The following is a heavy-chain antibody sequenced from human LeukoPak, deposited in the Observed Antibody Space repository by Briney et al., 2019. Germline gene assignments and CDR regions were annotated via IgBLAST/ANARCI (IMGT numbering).Heavy chain of an antibody. D-gene: IGHD3-10*01. V-gene: IGHV3-23*01. Sequence: PGGSLRLSCAASGFTFTTYAMSWVRQAPGKGLEWVSSISGNGGTTYYADSVKGRFTISRDNSKNTLYLQMNSLRAEDTAVYYCAKDWSTSPGSYRNWFDPWGQGTLVTVSS. CDR3: AKDWSTSPGSYRNWFDP. CDR2: ISGNGGTT. CDR1: GFTFTTYA. J-gene: IGHJ5*02.